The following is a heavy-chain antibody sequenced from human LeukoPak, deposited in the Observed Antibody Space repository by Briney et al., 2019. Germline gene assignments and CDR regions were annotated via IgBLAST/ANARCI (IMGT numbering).Heavy chain of an antibody. V-gene: IGHV4-4*02. D-gene: IGHD1-1*01. CDR3: ARHLGTPGTRGFDY. Sequence: PSGTLSLTCAVSGGSIISFWWSWVRQPPGKGLEWIGEINHRGTTNSDTSLKSRVTMSEDTSKNQLSLTLSSVTAADTGVYYCARHLGTPGTRGFDYWGQGIQVTVSS. CDR2: INHRGTT. J-gene: IGHJ4*02. CDR1: GGSIISFW.